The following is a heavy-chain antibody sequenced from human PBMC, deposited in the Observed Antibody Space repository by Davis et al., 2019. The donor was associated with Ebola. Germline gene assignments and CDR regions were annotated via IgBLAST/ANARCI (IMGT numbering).Heavy chain of an antibody. D-gene: IGHD6-19*01. CDR1: GFTFSSYG. CDR2: IWYDGSNK. CDR3: ARDKSYSSGWYGRNYYFDY. J-gene: IGHJ4*02. V-gene: IGHV3-33*01. Sequence: PGGSLRLSCAASGFTFSSYGMHWVRQAPGKGLEWVAVIWYDGSNKYYANSVKGRFTISRDNSKNTLYLQMNSLRAEDTAVYYCARDKSYSSGWYGRNYYFDYWGQGTLVTVSS.